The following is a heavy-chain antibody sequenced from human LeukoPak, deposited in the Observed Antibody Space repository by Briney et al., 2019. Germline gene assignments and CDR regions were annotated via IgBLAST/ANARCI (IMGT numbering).Heavy chain of an antibody. CDR2: IYYSGST. V-gene: IGHV4-59*08. D-gene: IGHD6-25*01. CDR3: ARGRLPIDY. J-gene: IGHJ4*02. Sequence: KPSETLSLTCTVSGGSISSYYWSWIRQPPGKGLEWIGYIYYSGSTSYNPSLKSRVTISVDTSKNQFSLKLTSVIAADTAVYYCARGRLPIDYWGQGTLVTVSS. CDR1: GGSISSYY.